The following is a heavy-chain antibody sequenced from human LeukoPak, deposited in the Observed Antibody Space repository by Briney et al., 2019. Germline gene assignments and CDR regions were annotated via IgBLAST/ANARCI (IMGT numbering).Heavy chain of an antibody. D-gene: IGHD2-2*01. CDR3: ARGARYCTSTSCSSLRAVDI. CDR1: GFTFSSYE. Sequence: GGSLRLSCAASGFTFSSYEMNWVRQAPGKGLEWVSYISMSDNTIYYADSVKGRFTISRDNAKNSLFLQMNSLRAEDTALYYCARGARYCTSTSCSSLRAVDIWGQGTMVTVSS. V-gene: IGHV3-48*03. J-gene: IGHJ3*02. CDR2: ISMSDNTI.